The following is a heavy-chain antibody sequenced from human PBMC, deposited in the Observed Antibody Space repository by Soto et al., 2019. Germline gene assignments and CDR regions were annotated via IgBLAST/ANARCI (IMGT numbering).Heavy chain of an antibody. V-gene: IGHV4-31*03. CDR3: ARAPETPPILGVVRPYFFNY. Sequence: QVQLQESGPGLVKPSQTLSLTCTVSGDSISSGGSYWSWIRQRPGKGLEWIGYIFYSGSFYYTPSLKGRVMLSQDTAKNQFYLRLTSVTAADTAVYYCARAPETPPILGVVRPYFFNYWGQGTLVTVSS. CDR2: IFYSGSF. J-gene: IGHJ4*02. D-gene: IGHD3-3*01. CDR1: GDSISSGGSY.